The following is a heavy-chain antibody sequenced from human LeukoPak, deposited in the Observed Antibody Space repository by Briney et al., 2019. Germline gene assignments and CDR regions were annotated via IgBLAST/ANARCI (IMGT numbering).Heavy chain of an antibody. J-gene: IGHJ4*02. V-gene: IGHV3-48*04. CDR3: ARDSRSGYSIVY. D-gene: IGHD3-22*01. Sequence: GGSLRLSCAASGFTFSSYSMNWVRQAPGKGLEGCSYISSSGSTIYYADAVKGRVAISTDNAKNSLYLPMNRLRAPETAVYYCARDSRSGYSIVYWGQGTLLTVSS. CDR2: ISSSGSTI. CDR1: GFTFSSYS.